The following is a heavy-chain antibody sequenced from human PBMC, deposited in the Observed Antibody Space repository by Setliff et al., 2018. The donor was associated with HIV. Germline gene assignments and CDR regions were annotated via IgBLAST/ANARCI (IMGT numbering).Heavy chain of an antibody. Sequence: SETLSLTCTVSGGSISSGGYYWSWIRQHPVKGLEWIGYIYHSGSNYYNPSLKSRVTISVDTFKNQFSLKLSSVTAADTAVYYCARGYASADFDWLLFWGQGRLVTVSS. CDR2: IYHSGSN. V-gene: IGHV4-31*03. J-gene: IGHJ4*02. CDR3: ARGYASADFDWLLF. D-gene: IGHD3-9*01. CDR1: GGSISSGGYY.